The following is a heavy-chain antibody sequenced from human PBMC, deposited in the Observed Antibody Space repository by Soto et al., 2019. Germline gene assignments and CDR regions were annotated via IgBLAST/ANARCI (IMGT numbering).Heavy chain of an antibody. V-gene: IGHV4-59*12. D-gene: IGHD3-22*01. CDR1: GGSIRSYC. CDR2: ICNSGST. Sequence: PSETLSLTCTVSGGSIRSYCWTWIRQPPGEGLEWIGCICNSGSTNYNPSLKSRVTISVDTSKNQFSLKLSSVTAADTAVYYCARVFVEHYYDSSGYYYPDYWGQGTLVTSPQ. CDR3: ARVFVEHYYDSSGYYYPDY. J-gene: IGHJ4*02.